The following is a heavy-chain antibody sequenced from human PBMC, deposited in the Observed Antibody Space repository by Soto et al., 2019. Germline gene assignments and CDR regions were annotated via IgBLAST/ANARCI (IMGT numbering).Heavy chain of an antibody. J-gene: IGHJ2*01. CDR2: INPNSGGT. V-gene: IGHV1-2*02. CDR3: ARGGRFVVVPAATDWYFDL. D-gene: IGHD2-2*01. CDR1: GYTFTGYY. Sequence: QVQLVQSGAEVKKPGASVKVSCKASGYTFTGYYMHWVRQAPGQGLEWMGWINPNSGGTNYAQKVQGRVTMTRDTSISTAYMELSRLRSDDTAVYYCARGGRFVVVPAATDWYFDLWGRGTLVTVSS.